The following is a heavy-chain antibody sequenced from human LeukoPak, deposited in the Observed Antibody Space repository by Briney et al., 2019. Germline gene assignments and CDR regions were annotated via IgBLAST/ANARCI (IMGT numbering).Heavy chain of an antibody. Sequence: ASVKVSSKASGYTFTGDYMHWVPQAPGQGLEWMGWIIPNSGGTNYAQKFQGRVTMARDTSISTAYMELSRLRSDDTAVYYCARDSVGTIFGVVMTDYYYMDVWGKGTTVTVSS. CDR2: IIPNSGGT. CDR1: GYTFTGDY. CDR3: ARDSVGTIFGVVMTDYYYMDV. V-gene: IGHV1-2*02. J-gene: IGHJ6*03. D-gene: IGHD3-3*01.